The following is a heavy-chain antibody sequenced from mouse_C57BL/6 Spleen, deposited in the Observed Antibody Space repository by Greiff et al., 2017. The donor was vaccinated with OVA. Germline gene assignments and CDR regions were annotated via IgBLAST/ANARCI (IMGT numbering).Heavy chain of an antibody. CDR2: INYDGSST. J-gene: IGHJ4*01. Sequence: EVKLMESEGGLVQPGSSMKLSCTASGFTFSDYYMAWVRQVPEKGLEWVANINYDGSSTYYLDSLKSRFIISRDNAKNILYLQMSSLKSEDTATYYCARGGGNDPDAMDYWGQGTSVTVSS. V-gene: IGHV5-16*01. CDR1: GFTFSDYY. D-gene: IGHD2-2*01. CDR3: ARGGGNDPDAMDY.